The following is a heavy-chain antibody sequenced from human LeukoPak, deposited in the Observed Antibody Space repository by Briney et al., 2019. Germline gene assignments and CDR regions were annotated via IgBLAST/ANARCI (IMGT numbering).Heavy chain of an antibody. CDR3: ARVPGGDRFDY. J-gene: IGHJ4*02. V-gene: IGHV4-38-2*02. CDR2: IYQSGST. Sequence: SEALSLTCTVSGYSISSGYYWGWIRQPPGNGLEWIGSIYQSGSTYYNPSLKSRVTVSVDTSKNQFSLKLSSVTATDTAVYYCARVPGGDRFDYWGQGTLVTVSS. D-gene: IGHD3-16*01. CDR1: GYSISSGYY.